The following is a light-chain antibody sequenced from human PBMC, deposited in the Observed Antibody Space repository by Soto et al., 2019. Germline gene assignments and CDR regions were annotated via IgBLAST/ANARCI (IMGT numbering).Light chain of an antibody. CDR2: SAS. CDR3: QQLNSYPWT. Sequence: VHKSQSPSTLSGSVGDRVTITCRASRGISSYLAWYQQKPGKVVKLLIYSASTLQSGVPSRFSGSGSGTDFTLTISSLQPEHFATYFCQQLNSYPWTSGQGTEV. J-gene: IGKJ1*01. CDR1: RGISSY. V-gene: IGKV1-9*01.